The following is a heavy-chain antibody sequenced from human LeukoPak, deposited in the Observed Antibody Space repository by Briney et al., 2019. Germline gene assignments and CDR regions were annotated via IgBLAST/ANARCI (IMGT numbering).Heavy chain of an antibody. CDR2: INPNSGGT. J-gene: IGHJ6*02. V-gene: IGHV1-2*02. D-gene: IGHD3-22*01. CDR3: ARDRSGYYFRVGYYGMDV. Sequence: ASVKVSCKASGYTFTGYYMHWVRQAPGQGLEWMGWINPNSGGTNYAQKFQGRVTMTRDTSISTAYMEPSRLRSDDTAVYYCARDRSGYYFRVGYYGMDVWGQGTTVTVSS. CDR1: GYTFTGYY.